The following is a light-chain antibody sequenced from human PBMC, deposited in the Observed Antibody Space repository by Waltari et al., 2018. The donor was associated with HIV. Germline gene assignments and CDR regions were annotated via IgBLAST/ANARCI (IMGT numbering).Light chain of an antibody. CDR1: ALPKKF. Sequence: SYKLTQTPSVSVSPGQTARINCSRGALPKKFSSWYRQKPGLAPVLLTYKDIERPSGIPERISGSRSGTGVTLTISGVQAEDEADYYCQSTDHDGTWVFGGGTKLTVL. CDR3: QSTDHDGTWV. CDR2: KDI. V-gene: IGLV3-25*03. J-gene: IGLJ3*02.